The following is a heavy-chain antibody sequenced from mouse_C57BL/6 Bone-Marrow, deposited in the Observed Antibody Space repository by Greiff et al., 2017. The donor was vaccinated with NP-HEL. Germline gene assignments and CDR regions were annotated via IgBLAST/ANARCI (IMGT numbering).Heavy chain of an antibody. J-gene: IGHJ3*01. CDR1: GFTFSSYA. Sequence: EVKLMESGEGLVKPGGSLKLSCAASGFTFSSYAMSWVRQTPEKRLEWVAYISSGGDYIYYADTVKGRFTISRDNARNTLYLQMSSLKSEDTAMYYCTRDPLVYDGYPWFAYWGQGTLVTVSA. V-gene: IGHV5-9-1*02. CDR2: ISSGGDYI. CDR3: TRDPLVYDGYPWFAY. D-gene: IGHD2-3*01.